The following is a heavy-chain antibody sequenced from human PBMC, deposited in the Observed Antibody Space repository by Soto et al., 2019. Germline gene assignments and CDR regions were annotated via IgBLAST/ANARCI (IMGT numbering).Heavy chain of an antibody. J-gene: IGHJ6*02. CDR3: ATVRRSDSGSYRNGMDV. CDR1: GYTFTTYA. CDR2: FDPEDGDT. V-gene: IGHV1-24*01. Sequence: AAVKVSCKASGYTFTTYAMHWVRQAPGQGLEWMGGFDPEDGDTNYSQKFQGRVTMTEDTSTDTAYMELSSLRSEDTAVYYCATVRRSDSGSYRNGMDVWGQGTTVTVS. D-gene: IGHD1-26*01.